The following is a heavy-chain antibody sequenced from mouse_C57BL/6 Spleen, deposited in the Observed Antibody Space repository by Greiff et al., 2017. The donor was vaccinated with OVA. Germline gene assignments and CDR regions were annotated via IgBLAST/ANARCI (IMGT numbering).Heavy chain of an antibody. CDR2: FYPGSGSI. CDR3: ARNEDGDYSWVAY. J-gene: IGHJ3*01. V-gene: IGHV1-62-2*01. Sequence: VQLQQSGAELVKPGASVKLSCKASGYTFTEYPIHWVKQRSGQGLEWIGWFYPGSGSIKYNEKFKDKATLTADKSSSPAYMELSRLTSEDSAVLFCARNEDGDYSWVAYWGQGTLLTVSA. CDR1: GYTFTEYP. D-gene: IGHD1-1*01.